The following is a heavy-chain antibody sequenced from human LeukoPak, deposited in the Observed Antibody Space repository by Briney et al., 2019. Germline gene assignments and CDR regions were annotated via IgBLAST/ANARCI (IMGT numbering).Heavy chain of an antibody. Sequence: PGGSQRLSCAASGFTVNTNYMSWVRQAPGKGLEWVSVIYSGGSTYYADSVKGRFTISRDISKNTLYLQMNSLRAEDTAVYYCARGGSVAGPDYWGQGTRDTVSS. CDR1: GFTVNTNY. D-gene: IGHD6-19*01. CDR2: IYSGGST. J-gene: IGHJ4*02. CDR3: ARGGSVAGPDY. V-gene: IGHV3-66*01.